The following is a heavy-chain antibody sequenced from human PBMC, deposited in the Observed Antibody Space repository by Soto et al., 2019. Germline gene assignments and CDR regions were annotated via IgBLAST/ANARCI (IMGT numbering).Heavy chain of an antibody. CDR1: GGSISSGDYS. D-gene: IGHD3-16*01. Sequence: SETLSLTCTVSGGSISSGDYSWGWVRQSPGKGLEWIGHIYNSGITYYNPSLKSRVVISIDTSRNQFSLRLNSLTAADRAVYFCARGVTVWGLVSRFWFDPWGQGTVVTV. CDR2: IYNSGIT. V-gene: IGHV4-30-4*01. J-gene: IGHJ5*02. CDR3: ARGVTVWGLVSRFWFDP.